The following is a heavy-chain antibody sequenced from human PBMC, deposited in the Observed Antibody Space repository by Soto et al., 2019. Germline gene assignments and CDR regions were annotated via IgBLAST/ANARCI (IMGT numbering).Heavy chain of an antibody. CDR2: IYHGGAT. CDR3: ARDSSRRHDY. J-gene: IGHJ4*02. CDR1: GFTLRSGSGY. Sequence: SDLLPLTCAVSGFTLRSGSGYWSWDQQPPGKGLEWIGYIYHGGATTYNASLKSRVTISVDTSKNQFFLKVNSVTAADTAVYLCARDSSRRHDYWGQGTPVTVSS. D-gene: IGHD2-2*01. V-gene: IGHV4-61*01.